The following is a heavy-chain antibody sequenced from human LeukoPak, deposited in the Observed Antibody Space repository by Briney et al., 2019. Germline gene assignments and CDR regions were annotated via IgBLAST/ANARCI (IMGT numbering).Heavy chain of an antibody. Sequence: GRSLRLSCAASGFTFSSYGMHWVRQAPGKGLEWVAVIWYDGSNEYYADSVKGRFTISRDNSKNTLYLQMNSLRAEDTAVYYCAKDHTRGGNFDYWGQGTLVTVSS. CDR2: IWYDGSNE. D-gene: IGHD1-14*01. J-gene: IGHJ4*02. CDR1: GFTFSSYG. CDR3: AKDHTRGGNFDY. V-gene: IGHV3-33*06.